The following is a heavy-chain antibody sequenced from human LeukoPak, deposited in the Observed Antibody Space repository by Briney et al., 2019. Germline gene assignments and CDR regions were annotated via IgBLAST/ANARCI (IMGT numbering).Heavy chain of an antibody. CDR1: GFTFSIYS. J-gene: IGHJ4*02. V-gene: IGHV3-48*04. Sequence: PGGSLRLSCAASGFTFSIYSMNWVRQAPGKGLECVSYISSSGSSIYYADSVKGRFTISRDNAKNSLYLQMNSLRGEDTAVYYCARGGIAMADPDYWGQGTLVTVSS. CDR3: ARGGIAMADPDY. CDR2: ISSSGSSI. D-gene: IGHD6-19*01.